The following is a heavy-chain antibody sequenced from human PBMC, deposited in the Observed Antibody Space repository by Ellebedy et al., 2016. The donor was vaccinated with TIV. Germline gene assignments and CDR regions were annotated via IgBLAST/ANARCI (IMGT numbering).Heavy chain of an antibody. D-gene: IGHD3-3*01. Sequence: GESLKISCAASGLIFSDYWMTWVRQAPGKGLEWVANIKKDGSEAYYADSMKGRFTISGDNAKNSLYLQMNSLRAEDTALYYCATIEWFRSDYWGQGTLVTVSS. CDR1: GLIFSDYW. CDR2: IKKDGSEA. V-gene: IGHV3-7*03. J-gene: IGHJ4*02. CDR3: ATIEWFRSDY.